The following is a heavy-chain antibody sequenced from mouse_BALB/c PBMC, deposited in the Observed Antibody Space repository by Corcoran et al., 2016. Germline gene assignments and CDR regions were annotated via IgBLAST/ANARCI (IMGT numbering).Heavy chain of an antibody. V-gene: IGHV3-6*02. D-gene: IGHD2-1*01. CDR2: ISYDGSN. Sequence: DVQLQESGPGLVKPSQSLSLTCSVTGYSITSGYYWNWIRQFPGNKLEWMGYISYDGSNNYNPSLKNRISITRDTSKNQFFLKLNSVTTEDTATYYCASGNYAYWGQGTLVTVSA. CDR1: GYSITSGYY. J-gene: IGHJ3*01. CDR3: ASGNYAY.